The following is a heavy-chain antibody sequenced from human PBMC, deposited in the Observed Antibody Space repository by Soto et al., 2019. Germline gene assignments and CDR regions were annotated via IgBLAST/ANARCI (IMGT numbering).Heavy chain of an antibody. D-gene: IGHD6-25*01. CDR1: GFTFSSCA. CDR2: IIDSGGST. J-gene: IGHJ4*02. Sequence: PGGSLRLSCAASGFTFSSCAMGWVRQAPGKGLEWVSDIIDSGGSTYYADAVKGRFTISRDNSKSTLYLQMNSLRAEDTALYYCAKDGSNAITSQRPEHYYDYWGQGSLVTVSS. V-gene: IGHV3-23*01. CDR3: AKDGSNAITSQRPEHYYDY.